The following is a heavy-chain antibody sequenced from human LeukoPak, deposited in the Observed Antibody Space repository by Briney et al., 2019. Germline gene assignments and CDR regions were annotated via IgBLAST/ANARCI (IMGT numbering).Heavy chain of an antibody. V-gene: IGHV1-69*16. J-gene: IGHJ6*03. D-gene: IGHD6-25*01. CDR2: IIPMLRSS. CDR3: ARELSAAAPYYMDV. CDR1: GGTFGGST. Sequence: SVKVSCKASGGTFGGSTISWVRQAPGQGLEWMGGIIPMLRSSTYAQRFQGRLTITTDESTTTVHMELRSLGSEDTAVYFCARELSAAAPYYMDVWGKGTTVAVSS.